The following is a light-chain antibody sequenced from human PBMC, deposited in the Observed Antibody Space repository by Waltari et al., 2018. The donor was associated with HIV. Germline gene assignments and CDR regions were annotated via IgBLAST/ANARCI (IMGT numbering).Light chain of an antibody. Sequence: FILPQPHCATESARKTVTIASTRGSGIIASNYVQWYQQRPGSSPTTVIYEDNQTPSGVPDRFSGSIDSSSNSASLTISGLKTEDEADYYCQSYDSSNHWVFGGGTKLTVL. CDR2: EDN. CDR3: QSYDSSNHWV. CDR1: SGIIASNY. J-gene: IGLJ3*02. V-gene: IGLV6-57*01.